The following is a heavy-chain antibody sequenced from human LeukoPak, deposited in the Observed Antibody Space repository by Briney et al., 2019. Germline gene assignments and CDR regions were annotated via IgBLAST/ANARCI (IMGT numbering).Heavy chain of an antibody. V-gene: IGHV4-59*08. CDR2: IYYSVNT. CDR1: GGPIGSFF. CDR3: ARGTVDTAIDY. J-gene: IGHJ4*02. Sequence: PSETLSLTCTVSGGPIGSFFWSWIRQSPGKGLEWIGYIYYSVNTKYRPSLKSRVTISVDTSKNQFSLKLSSVTAADTAVYYCARGTVDTAIDYWGQGTLVTVSS. D-gene: IGHD5-18*01.